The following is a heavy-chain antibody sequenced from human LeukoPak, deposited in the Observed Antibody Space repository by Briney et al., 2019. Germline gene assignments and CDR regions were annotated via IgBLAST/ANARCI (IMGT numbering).Heavy chain of an antibody. CDR2: IKQDGSEK. CDR3: ARVAYYYGSGSYDNPWYSDY. Sequence: GGSLRLSCAASGFTFSSYWMSWVRQAPGKGLEWVANIKQDGSEKYYVESVRGRFTISRDNAKNSLYLQMNSLRAEDTAVYYCARVAYYYGSGSYDNPWYSDYWGQGTLVTVSS. CDR1: GFTFSSYW. J-gene: IGHJ4*02. V-gene: IGHV3-7*01. D-gene: IGHD3-10*01.